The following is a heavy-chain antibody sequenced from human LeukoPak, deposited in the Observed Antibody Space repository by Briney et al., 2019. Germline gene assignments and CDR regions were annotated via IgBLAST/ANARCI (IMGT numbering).Heavy chain of an antibody. CDR2: ISYDGSNK. CDR1: GFTFSPYG. Sequence: GGSLRLSCTASGFTFSPYGMHWVRQAPGKGLEWVAVISYDGSNKYYADSVKGRFTISRDNSKNTLYLQMNSLRAEDTAVYYCAKDRGSGYCSSTSCSNWFDPWGQGTLVTVSS. CDR3: AKDRGSGYCSSTSCSNWFDP. D-gene: IGHD2-2*01. J-gene: IGHJ5*02. V-gene: IGHV3-30*18.